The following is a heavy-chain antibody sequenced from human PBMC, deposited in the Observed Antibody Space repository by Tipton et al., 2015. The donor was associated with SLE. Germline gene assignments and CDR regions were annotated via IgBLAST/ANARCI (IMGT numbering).Heavy chain of an antibody. CDR3: AKSRGGSGTYYDS. Sequence: GSLRLSCAASGFTFSSYAMSWVRRAPGKGLEWVSIIYSGDGSTYYADSVKGRFTISRDNSKNTLYLQMYSLRVEDTAIYHCAKSRGGSGTYYDSWGQGTLDTVSS. V-gene: IGHV3-23*03. J-gene: IGHJ4*02. D-gene: IGHD3-10*01. CDR2: IYSGDGST. CDR1: GFTFSSYA.